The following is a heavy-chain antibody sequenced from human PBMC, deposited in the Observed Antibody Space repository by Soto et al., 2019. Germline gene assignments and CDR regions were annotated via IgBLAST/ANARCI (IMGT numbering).Heavy chain of an antibody. J-gene: IGHJ6*02. CDR3: AKDQVVGATLGMDV. D-gene: IGHD1-26*01. CDR2: ISYDGSNK. V-gene: IGHV3-30*18. CDR1: GFTFSSYG. Sequence: QVQLVESGGGVVQPGRSLRLSCAASGFTFSSYGMHWVRQAPGKGLEWVAVISYDGSNKYYADSVKGRFTISRDNSKTALYLQMNSLRAEDTAVYYCAKDQVVGATLGMDVWGQGTTVTVSS.